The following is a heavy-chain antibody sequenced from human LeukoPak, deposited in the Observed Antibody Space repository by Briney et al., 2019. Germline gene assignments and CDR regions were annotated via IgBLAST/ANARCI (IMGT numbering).Heavy chain of an antibody. D-gene: IGHD3-10*01. CDR2: ISSSGSTI. Sequence: GGSLRLSCAASGFTFSSYEMNWVRQAPGKGLEWVSYISSSGSTIYYADSVKGRFTISRDNAKNSLYLQMNSLRVEDTAVYYCARDLLGYNYYYMDVWGKGTTVTVSS. CDR3: ARDLLGYNYYYMDV. J-gene: IGHJ6*03. CDR1: GFTFSSYE. V-gene: IGHV3-48*03.